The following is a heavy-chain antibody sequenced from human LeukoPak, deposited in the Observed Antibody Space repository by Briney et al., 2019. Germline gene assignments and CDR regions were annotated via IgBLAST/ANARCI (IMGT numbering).Heavy chain of an antibody. V-gene: IGHV1-69*13. CDR2: IIPIFGTA. D-gene: IGHD2-21*02. CDR3: ARGGVVVTAIPEYSNWFDP. J-gene: IGHJ5*02. CDR1: GGTFSSYA. Sequence: SVKVSCKASGGTFSSYAISWVRQAPGQGLEWMGGIIPIFGTANYAQKVQGRVTMTADESTSTAYMELSSLRSEDTAVYYCARGGVVVTAIPEYSNWFDPWGQGTLVTVSS.